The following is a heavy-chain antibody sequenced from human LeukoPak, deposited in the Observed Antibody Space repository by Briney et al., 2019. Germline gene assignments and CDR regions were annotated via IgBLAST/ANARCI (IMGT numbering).Heavy chain of an antibody. V-gene: IGHV3-23*01. CDR1: GFTFSSYA. CDR2: ISGSGGST. J-gene: IGHJ4*02. Sequence: SGGSLRLSCAASGFTFSSYAMSWVRQAPGKGLEWVSAISGSGGSTYYADSVKGRFTISRDNSKNTLYLQMNSLRAEDAAVYYCAKDPADCSSTSCYAGYFDYWGQGTLVTVSS. CDR3: AKDPADCSSTSCYAGYFDY. D-gene: IGHD2-2*01.